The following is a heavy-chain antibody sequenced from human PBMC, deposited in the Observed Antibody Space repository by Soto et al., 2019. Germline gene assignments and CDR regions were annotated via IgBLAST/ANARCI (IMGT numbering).Heavy chain of an antibody. V-gene: IGHV3-43*01. Sequence: GGSLRLSCAASGFTFDDYTMHWVRQAPGKGLEWVSLISWDGGSTYYADSVKGRFTISRDNSKNSLYLQMNSLRTEDTALYYCAKDMGCGGDCYLFKRTGVYGMDVWGQGTTVTVSS. D-gene: IGHD2-21*02. CDR3: AKDMGCGGDCYLFKRTGVYGMDV. CDR1: GFTFDDYT. J-gene: IGHJ6*02. CDR2: ISWDGGST.